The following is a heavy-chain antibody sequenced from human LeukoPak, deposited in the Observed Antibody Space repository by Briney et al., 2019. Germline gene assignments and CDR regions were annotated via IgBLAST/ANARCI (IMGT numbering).Heavy chain of an antibody. CDR3: ARTPMFYFYGMDV. V-gene: IGHV3-21*01. J-gene: IGHJ6*02. D-gene: IGHD2-15*01. Sequence: PGGSLRLSCAASGFTFSSYSMSWVRQAPGKGLEWVSSISSSSSSMYYADSVKGRFIISRDKAKKSLYLQMNSLRGEDTAVYYCARTPMFYFYGMDVWGRGTTVTVSS. CDR1: GFTFSSYS. CDR2: ISSSSSSM.